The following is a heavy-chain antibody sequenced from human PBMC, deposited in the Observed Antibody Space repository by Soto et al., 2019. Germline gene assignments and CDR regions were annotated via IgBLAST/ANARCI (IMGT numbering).Heavy chain of an antibody. CDR2: TYYRSKWYN. Sequence: SQTLPLSYYIFGNSVYSKSAACICIRQSPSRGLEWLGRTYYRSKWYNDYAVSVKSRITINPDTSKNQFSLQLNSVTPEDTAVYYCSREVLESERLDAFDIWGQRTKVSVSS. J-gene: IGHJ3*02. CDR1: GNSVYSKSAA. V-gene: IGHV6-1*01. D-gene: IGHD1-1*01. CDR3: SREVLESERLDAFDI.